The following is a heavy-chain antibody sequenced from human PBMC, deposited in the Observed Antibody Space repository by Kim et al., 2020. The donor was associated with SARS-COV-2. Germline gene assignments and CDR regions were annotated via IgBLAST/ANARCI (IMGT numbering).Heavy chain of an antibody. CDR3: ARDRFDTIFGVVIIGAFDI. J-gene: IGHJ3*02. D-gene: IGHD3-3*01. Sequence: SRVTISVDTSKNQFSLKRSSVTAADTAVYYCARDRFDTIFGVVIIGAFDIWGQGTMVTVSS. V-gene: IGHV4-34*01.